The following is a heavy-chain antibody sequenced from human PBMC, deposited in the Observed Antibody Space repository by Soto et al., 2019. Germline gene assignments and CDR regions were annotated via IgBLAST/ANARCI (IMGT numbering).Heavy chain of an antibody. CDR2: INHSGST. D-gene: IGHD3-22*01. CDR3: ARMNYYDTSGYPFDY. CDR1: GGSFSGYY. J-gene: IGHJ4*02. V-gene: IGHV4-34*01. Sequence: SETLSLTCAVYGGSFSGYYWTWIRQPPGTGLEWIGEINHSGSTNYNPSLKSRVTMSADTSENQFSLKLNSVTAADTAVYYRARMNYYDTSGYPFDYWGQGRMVTVSS.